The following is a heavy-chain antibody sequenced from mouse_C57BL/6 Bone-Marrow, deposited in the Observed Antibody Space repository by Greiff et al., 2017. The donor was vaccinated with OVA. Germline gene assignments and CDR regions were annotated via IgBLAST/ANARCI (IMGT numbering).Heavy chain of an antibody. CDR1: GFTFSSYG. V-gene: IGHV5-6*01. J-gene: IGHJ2*01. D-gene: IGHD1-1*01. CDR2: ISSGGSYT. Sequence: EVKVVESGGDLVKPGGSLKLSCAASGFTFSSYGMSWVRQTPDQRLEWVATISSGGSYTYYPDSVKGRFTISRDNATNTLYLQMSSLMSEDTAMYYSAPHLLLSDYWGQGTTPTVSS. CDR3: APHLLLSDY.